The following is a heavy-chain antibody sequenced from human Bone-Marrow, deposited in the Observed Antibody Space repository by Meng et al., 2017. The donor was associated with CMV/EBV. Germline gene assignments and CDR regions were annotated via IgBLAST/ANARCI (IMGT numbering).Heavy chain of an antibody. V-gene: IGHV3-30*02. CDR1: GFAFRNYA. Sequence: GGSLRLSCAASGFAFRNYAMYWFRQAPGKGLEWVAYVQYDGSTEKYVDSVKGRFTISRDSSKNTLFLHMSSLRLEDTAIYCCAKDDYGVDVWGQGTTVTVSS. J-gene: IGHJ6*02. CDR3: AKDDYGVDV. CDR2: VQYDGSTE.